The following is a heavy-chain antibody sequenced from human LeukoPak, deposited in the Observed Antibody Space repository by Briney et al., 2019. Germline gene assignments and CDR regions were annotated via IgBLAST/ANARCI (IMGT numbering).Heavy chain of an antibody. V-gene: IGHV3-30*02. CDR2: IRYDGSNK. J-gene: IGHJ4*02. D-gene: IGHD2-15*01. CDR1: GFTFSSYG. CDR3: AREARGGFDY. Sequence: PGGSLRLSCAASGFTFSSYGMHWVRQAPGKGLEWVAFIRYDGSNKYYADSVKGRFTISRDNSKNTLYLQRNSLRSEDTAVYYCAREARGGFDYWGQGTLVTVSS.